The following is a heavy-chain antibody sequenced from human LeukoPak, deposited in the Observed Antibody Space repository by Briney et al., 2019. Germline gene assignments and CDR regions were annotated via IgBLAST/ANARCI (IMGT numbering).Heavy chain of an antibody. D-gene: IGHD3-3*01. Sequence: PGGSLRLSCAASGFTFSSYAMHWVRQAPGKGLEYVSAISSNGGSTYYANSVKGRFTISRDNSKNTLYLQMGSLRAEDMAVYYCAREGVVIMYDYWGQGTLVTVSS. J-gene: IGHJ4*02. CDR3: AREGVVIMYDY. CDR2: ISSNGGST. CDR1: GFTFSSYA. V-gene: IGHV3-64*01.